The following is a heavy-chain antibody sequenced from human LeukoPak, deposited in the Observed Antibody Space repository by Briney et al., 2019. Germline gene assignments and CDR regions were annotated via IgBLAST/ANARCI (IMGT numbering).Heavy chain of an antibody. CDR1: GGTFSSYA. Sequence: SVKVSCKASGGTFSSYAISWVRQAPGQGLEWMGGIIPIFGTANYAQKFQGRVTITADESTSTAYMELSSLRSDDTAVYYCARWVNNWNDFSWFDPWGQGTLVTVSS. D-gene: IGHD1-1*01. CDR3: ARWVNNWNDFSWFDP. V-gene: IGHV1-69*13. J-gene: IGHJ5*02. CDR2: IIPIFGTA.